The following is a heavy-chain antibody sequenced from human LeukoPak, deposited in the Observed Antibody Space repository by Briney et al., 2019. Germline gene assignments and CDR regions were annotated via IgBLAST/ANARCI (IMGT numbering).Heavy chain of an antibody. CDR1: GFTFTGYH. Sequence: ASVKVSCKTSGFTFTGYHIHWVRQAPGQGLEWMGWINPNSGGTNYAQKFQGRVTMTRDTSISTAYMELSRLRSDDTAVYYCAREATNWFDPWGQGTLVTVSS. CDR2: INPNSGGT. CDR3: AREATNWFDP. V-gene: IGHV1-2*02. J-gene: IGHJ5*02.